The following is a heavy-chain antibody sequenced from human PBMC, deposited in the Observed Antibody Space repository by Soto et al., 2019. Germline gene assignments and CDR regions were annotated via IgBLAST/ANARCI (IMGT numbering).Heavy chain of an antibody. D-gene: IGHD4-4*01. V-gene: IGHV3-33*01. Sequence: QVQLVESGGGVVQPGRSLRLSCAASGFTFSSYGMHWVRQAPGKGLEWVAVIWYDGSNKYYADSVKGRFTISRDNSKNKLYLQMNSLRAEDTAVYYCASRDDYMRFGGQGTLVTVSS. CDR1: GFTFSSYG. CDR2: IWYDGSNK. CDR3: ASRDDYMRF. J-gene: IGHJ4*02.